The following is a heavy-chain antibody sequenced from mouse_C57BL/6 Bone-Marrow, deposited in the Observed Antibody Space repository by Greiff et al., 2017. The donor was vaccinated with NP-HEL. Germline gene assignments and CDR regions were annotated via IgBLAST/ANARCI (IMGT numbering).Heavy chain of an antibody. D-gene: IGHD2-4*01. CDR2: ISNGGGST. CDR1: GFTFSDYY. Sequence: EVKVVESGGGLVQPGGSLKLSCAASGFTFSDYYMYWVRQTPEKRLEWVAYISNGGGSTYYPDTVKGRFTIYRDNTKNTLYLQMSRLKSEDTAMYYCARHKDYGGYFDYWGQGTTLTVSS. CDR3: ARHKDYGGYFDY. V-gene: IGHV5-12*01. J-gene: IGHJ2*01.